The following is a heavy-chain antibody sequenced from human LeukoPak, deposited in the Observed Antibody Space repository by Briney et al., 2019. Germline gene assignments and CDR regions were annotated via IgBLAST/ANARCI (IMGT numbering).Heavy chain of an antibody. V-gene: IGHV3-30-3*01. D-gene: IGHD1-26*01. CDR1: GFTFSSYA. Sequence: GGSLRLSCAASGFTFSSYAMPWVRQAPGKGLEWVAVISYDGSNKYYADSVKGRFTISRDNSKNTLYLQMNSLRAEDTAVYYCARDPNGNKPFDYWGQGTLVTVSS. CDR3: ARDPNGNKPFDY. J-gene: IGHJ4*02. CDR2: ISYDGSNK.